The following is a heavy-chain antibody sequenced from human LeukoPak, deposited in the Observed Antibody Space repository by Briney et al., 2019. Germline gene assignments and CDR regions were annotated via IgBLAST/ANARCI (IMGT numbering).Heavy chain of an antibody. J-gene: IGHJ4*02. CDR2: ISGSGGST. Sequence: GGSLRLSCAASGFTFSCYAMSWVRQAPGKGLEWVSAISGSGGSTYYADSVKGRFTISRDNSKNTLYLQMNSLRAEDTAVYYCAKDTDPDYYGSGSYDYWGQGTLVTVSS. CDR1: GFTFSCYA. CDR3: AKDTDPDYYGSGSYDY. V-gene: IGHV3-23*01. D-gene: IGHD3-10*01.